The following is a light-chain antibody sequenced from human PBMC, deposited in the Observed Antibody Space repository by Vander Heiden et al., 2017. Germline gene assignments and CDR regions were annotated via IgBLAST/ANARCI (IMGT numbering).Light chain of an antibody. J-gene: IGKJ3*01. CDR3: RQGKHWIFT. CDR2: KVS. CDR1: PSFVYSDGNTY. Sequence: EVVRTKSPLSLTVTFGQPTSISCRCSPSFVYSDGNTYLDWIQQMPGQSPRRLIYKVSNRDYGVPDRFSGSGSGTDFTLKISRVEAAYVGVYSCRQGKHWIFTFGHRTKVDIK. V-gene: IGKV2-30*01.